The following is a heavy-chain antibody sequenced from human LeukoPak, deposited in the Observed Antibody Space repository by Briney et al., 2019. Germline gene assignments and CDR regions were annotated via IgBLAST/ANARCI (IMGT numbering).Heavy chain of an antibody. CDR2: INHSGST. CDR1: GGSISSGGYS. J-gene: IGHJ4*02. V-gene: IGHV4-34*01. Sequence: PSETLSLTCAVSGGSISSGGYSWSWIRQPPGKGLEWIGEINHSGSTNYNPSLKSRVTISVDTSKNQFSLKLSSVTAADTAVYYCARGYSSGWYIQKIFDYWGQGTLVTVSS. CDR3: ARGYSSGWYIQKIFDY. D-gene: IGHD6-19*01.